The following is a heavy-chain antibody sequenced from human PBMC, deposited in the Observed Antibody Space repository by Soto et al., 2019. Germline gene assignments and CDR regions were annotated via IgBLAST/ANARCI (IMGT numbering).Heavy chain of an antibody. CDR3: AHGGLSILTGYYKKSWFDP. D-gene: IGHD3-9*01. Sequence: SGPTLVKPTQTLTLTCTFSGFSLSPSGVGVGWIRQPPGKALEWLALIYWDDDKRYSPSLKSRLTITKDTSKNQVVLTMTNMDPVDTATYYCAHGGLSILTGYYKKSWFDPWGQGTLVTVSS. J-gene: IGHJ5*02. V-gene: IGHV2-5*02. CDR2: IYWDDDK. CDR1: GFSLSPSGVG.